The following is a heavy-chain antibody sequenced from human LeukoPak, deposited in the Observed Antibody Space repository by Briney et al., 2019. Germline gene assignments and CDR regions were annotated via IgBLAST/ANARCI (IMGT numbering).Heavy chain of an antibody. Sequence: GGSLRLSCAASGFTFSSYAMSWVRQAPGKGLEWVSAISGSGGSTYYADSVKGRFTISRDNSKNTLYLQMNSLRAEDTAVYYCAKHGSYYYGSGTRYYYYYYMDVWGKGTTVTVSS. CDR3: AKHGSYYYGSGTRYYYYYYMDV. CDR2: ISGSGGST. D-gene: IGHD3-10*01. V-gene: IGHV3-23*01. CDR1: GFTFSSYA. J-gene: IGHJ6*03.